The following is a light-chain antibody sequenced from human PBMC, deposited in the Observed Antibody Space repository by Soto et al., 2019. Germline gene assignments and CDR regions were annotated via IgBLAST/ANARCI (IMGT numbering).Light chain of an antibody. CDR2: DAS. Sequence: EIVFTQSPCTLSLSPGERATLSCRASQSISSNYVAWYQQKPGQAPRLLIYDASTRATGIPNRYSGSGSGTDFTLTISRLEPEDFALYFCQQYGNSPLTFGGGTKVDIK. CDR3: QQYGNSPLT. CDR1: QSISSNY. J-gene: IGKJ4*01. V-gene: IGKV3-20*01.